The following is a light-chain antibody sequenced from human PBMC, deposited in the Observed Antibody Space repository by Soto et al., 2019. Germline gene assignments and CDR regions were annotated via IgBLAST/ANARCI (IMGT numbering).Light chain of an antibody. V-gene: IGLV2-14*01. CDR2: EVT. CDR1: SGDIGSYNR. Sequence: GSVSGSPGQSITISCTGTSGDIGSYNRVSWYQQHPGKAPKLIIYEVTDRPSGVSNRFSGSKSGNTASLTISGLQAEDEAEYYCSSYTNINTRACVFGTGTKVTVL. CDR3: SSYTNINTRACV. J-gene: IGLJ1*01.